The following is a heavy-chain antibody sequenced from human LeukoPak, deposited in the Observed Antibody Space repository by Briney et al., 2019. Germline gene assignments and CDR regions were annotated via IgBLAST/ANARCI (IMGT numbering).Heavy chain of an antibody. J-gene: IGHJ4*02. CDR2: IYPGDSDT. CDR1: GYTFSTYW. Sequence: GESLKISRKGSGYTFSTYWIAWVRQMPGKGLEWMGIIYPGDSDTRYSPSFQGQVTISVDKSINSAYLQWSSLEASDTAMYYCARHRVVSSSFDYWGQGTLVTVSS. V-gene: IGHV5-51*01. CDR3: ARHRVVSSSFDY. D-gene: IGHD6-13*01.